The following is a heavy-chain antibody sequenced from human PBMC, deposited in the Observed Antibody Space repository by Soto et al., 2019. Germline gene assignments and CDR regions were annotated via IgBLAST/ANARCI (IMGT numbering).Heavy chain of an antibody. CDR2: ISNDGRRK. Sequence: LRLSCAASGFSLSTNTMHWVHQVPGKGLEWVASISNDGRRKYYADFVKGRFTISRDTANNILYLEMNSLRAEDTSLYYCARVATAMTYDFWGQGTQVTVSS. V-gene: IGHV3-30*04. D-gene: IGHD2-21*02. J-gene: IGHJ4*02. CDR3: ARVATAMTYDF. CDR1: GFSLSTNT.